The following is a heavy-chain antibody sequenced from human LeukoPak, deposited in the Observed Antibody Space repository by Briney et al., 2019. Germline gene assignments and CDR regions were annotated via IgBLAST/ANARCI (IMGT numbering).Heavy chain of an antibody. CDR3: ARQGSYYYGSGTYYNGHFDY. CDR2: IYYSGSA. CDR1: GGSISSNSYY. D-gene: IGHD3-10*01. J-gene: IGHJ4*02. V-gene: IGHV4-39*01. Sequence: SKTLSLTCTVSGGSISSNSYYWGWIRQPPGKGLEWIGSIYYSGSAFYNPSLKSRVTISVDTSKNQFSLKLTSVTAADTAVYYCARQGSYYYGSGTYYNGHFDYWAQGTLVTVSS.